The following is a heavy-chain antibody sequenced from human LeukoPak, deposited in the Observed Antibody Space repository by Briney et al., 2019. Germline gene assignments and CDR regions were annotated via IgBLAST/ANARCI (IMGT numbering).Heavy chain of an antibody. CDR2: IYTSGST. J-gene: IGHJ5*02. Sequence: PSETLSLTCTVSGGSISSYYWCWIRQPAGKGLEWIGRIYTSGSTNYNPSLKSRVTMSVDTSKNQFSLKLSSVTAADTAVYYCAREVGTIMVNWFDPWGQGTLVTVSS. CDR1: GGSISSYY. D-gene: IGHD3-3*01. V-gene: IGHV4-4*07. CDR3: AREVGTIMVNWFDP.